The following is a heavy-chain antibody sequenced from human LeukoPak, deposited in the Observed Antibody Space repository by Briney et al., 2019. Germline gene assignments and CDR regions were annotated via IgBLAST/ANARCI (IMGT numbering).Heavy chain of an antibody. CDR1: GYTFTGYY. V-gene: IGHV1-2*02. CDR3: ARSMTRRSSTTSFHP. CDR2: INPNSGGT. J-gene: IGHJ5*02. D-gene: IGHD4-11*01. Sequence: ASVKVSCKASGYTFTGYYMHWVRQAPGQGLEWMGWINPNSGGTNYAQKFQGRVTMTRDTSISTAYMELSRLRSDDTAVYYCARSMTRRSSTTSFHPWGQGTLVTVSS.